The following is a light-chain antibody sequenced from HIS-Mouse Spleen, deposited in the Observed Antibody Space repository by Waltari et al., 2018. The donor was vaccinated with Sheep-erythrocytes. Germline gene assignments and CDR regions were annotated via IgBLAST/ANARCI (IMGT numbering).Light chain of an antibody. CDR3: QAWDSSTAV. CDR1: KLGDKY. Sequence: SYELTQPPSVSVSPGQTASITCSGDKLGDKYACWYQPKPGQSPVLVIYQDSKRPSGIPERFSGSNSGTTATLTISGTQAMDEADYYCQAWDSSTAVFGGGTKLTVL. J-gene: IGLJ2*01. CDR2: QDS. V-gene: IGLV3-1*01.